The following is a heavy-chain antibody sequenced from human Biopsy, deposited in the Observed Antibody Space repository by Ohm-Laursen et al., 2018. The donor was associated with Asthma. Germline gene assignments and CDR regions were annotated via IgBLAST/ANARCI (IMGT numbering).Heavy chain of an antibody. CDR1: GDSICSPAYY. D-gene: IGHD3-10*01. Sequence: TLSFTCTVSGDSICSPAYYWSWVRQHPGKGLEWIGYISYSGTTFYHPSLMSRLIISLDTSKNQFSLKLSSVTAADTAVYYCARVRGDGSESSIDNYFGMDVWGQGTTVTVSS. CDR3: ARVRGDGSESSIDNYFGMDV. J-gene: IGHJ6*02. V-gene: IGHV4-31*03. CDR2: ISYSGTT.